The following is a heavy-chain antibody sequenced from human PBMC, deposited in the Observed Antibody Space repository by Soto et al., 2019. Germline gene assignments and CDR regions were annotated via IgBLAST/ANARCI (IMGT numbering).Heavy chain of an antibody. CDR3: AKDQLRFLEWLLPYYYYGMDV. J-gene: IGHJ6*02. CDR2: ISGSGGST. V-gene: IGHV3-23*01. CDR1: GFTFSSYA. D-gene: IGHD3-3*01. Sequence: PGGSLRLSCAASGFTFSSYAMSWVRQAPGKGLEWVSAISGSGGSTYYADSVKGRFTISRDNSKNTLYLQMNSLRAEDTAVYYCAKDQLRFLEWLLPYYYYGMDVWGQGTTVTVSS.